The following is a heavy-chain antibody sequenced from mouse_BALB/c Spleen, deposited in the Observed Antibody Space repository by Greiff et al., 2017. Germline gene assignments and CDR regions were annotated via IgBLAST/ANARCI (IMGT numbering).Heavy chain of an antibody. D-gene: IGHD2-2*01. CDR2: ISYSGST. Sequence: EVQLVESGPGLVKPSQSLSLTCTVTGYSITSDYAWNWIRQFPGNKLELMGYISYSGSTSYNPSLKSRISITRDTSKNQFFLQLNSVTTEDTATYYCARENYGYPWFAYWGQGTLVTVSA. J-gene: IGHJ3*01. CDR3: ARENYGYPWFAY. CDR1: GYSITSDYA. V-gene: IGHV3-2*02.